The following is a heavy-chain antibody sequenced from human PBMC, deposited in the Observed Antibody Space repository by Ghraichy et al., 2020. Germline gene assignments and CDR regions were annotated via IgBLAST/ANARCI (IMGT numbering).Heavy chain of an antibody. CDR2: IYYSGST. CDR3: ARPHVYDFWSGYPLSGAVNNWFDP. V-gene: IGHV4-59*08. Sequence: SETLSLTCTVSGGSISSYYWSWIRQPPGKGLEWIGYIYYSGSTNYNPSLKSRVTISVDTSKNQFSLKLSSVTAADPAVYYCARPHVYDFWSGYPLSGAVNNWFDPWGQGTLVTVSS. D-gene: IGHD3-3*01. J-gene: IGHJ5*02. CDR1: GGSISSYY.